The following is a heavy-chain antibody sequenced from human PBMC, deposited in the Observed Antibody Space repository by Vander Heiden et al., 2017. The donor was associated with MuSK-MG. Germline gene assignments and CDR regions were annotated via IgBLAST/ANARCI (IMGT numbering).Heavy chain of an antibody. CDR2: IYYSGTT. CDR3: ARHKMRITIFGGVTEAYFDY. Sequence: QLQLQPSGPGLVMPSETLSLTCTVSGGSISTSSYYWCAIRQPPAKGLPWLRRIYYSGTTYYNPSLKSRVNISVDTSKNQFSLKRSSVTAADTAVYYCARHKMRITIFGGVTEAYFDYWGQGTLVTVSS. V-gene: IGHV4-39*01. CDR1: GGSISTSSYY. D-gene: IGHD3-3*01. J-gene: IGHJ4*02.